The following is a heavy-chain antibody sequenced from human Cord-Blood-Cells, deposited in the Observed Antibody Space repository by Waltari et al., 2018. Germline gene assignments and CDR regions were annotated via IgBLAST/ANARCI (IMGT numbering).Heavy chain of an antibody. D-gene: IGHD3-10*01. CDR3: ARLDGYGSGSYYNVVVWFDP. V-gene: IGHV4-34*01. CDR2: INHIGST. J-gene: IGHJ5*02. CDR1: GGSFSGYY. Sequence: QVQLQQWGAGLLKPSETLSLTCAVYGGSFSGYYWSWIRQPPGKGLEWIGEINHIGSTNYNPSLKSRGTISVDTSKNQFSLKLSSVTAADTAVYYCARLDGYGSGSYYNVVVWFDPWGQGTLVTVSS.